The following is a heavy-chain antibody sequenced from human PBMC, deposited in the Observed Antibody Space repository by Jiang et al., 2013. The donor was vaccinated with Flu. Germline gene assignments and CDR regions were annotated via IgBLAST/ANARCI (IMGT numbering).Heavy chain of an antibody. J-gene: IGHJ4*02. CDR1: GYSISSGYY. Sequence: SGSGLVKPSETLSLTCTVSGYSISSGYYWGWIRQPPGKGLEWIGSIYHSGSTYYNPSLKSRVTISVDTSKNQFSLKLSSVTAADTAVYYCARDPELTEPDDYWGQGTLVTVSS. CDR3: ARDPELTEPDDY. D-gene: IGHD1-14*01. V-gene: IGHV4-38-2*02. CDR2: IYHSGST.